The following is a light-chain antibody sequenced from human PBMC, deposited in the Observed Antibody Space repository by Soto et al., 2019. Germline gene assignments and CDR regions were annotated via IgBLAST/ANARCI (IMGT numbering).Light chain of an antibody. CDR1: QRLLHSNGNNF. Sequence: EIVMTQSPPSLTVTPGEPASISCRSSQRLLHSNGNNFLDWYLQKPGQSPQLLIYLGSNRASGVLDRVGGSGAGRDFTLKISRVEAEDVGVYYCMQALQTPYTFGQGTKLEIK. V-gene: IGKV2-28*01. CDR2: LGS. CDR3: MQALQTPYT. J-gene: IGKJ2*01.